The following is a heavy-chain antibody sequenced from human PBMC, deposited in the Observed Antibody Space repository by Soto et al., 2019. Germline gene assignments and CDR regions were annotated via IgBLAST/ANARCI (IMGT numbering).Heavy chain of an antibody. CDR2: IYYSGST. CDR3: ATLTGYSIDY. J-gene: IGHJ4*02. D-gene: IGHD1-26*01. Sequence: SETLSLTCTVSGGSISSGGYYWSWIRQHPGKGLEWIGYIYYSGSTYYNPSLKSRVTISVDTSKNQFSLKLSSVTAADTAVYYCATLTGYSIDYWGQGTLVTVSS. V-gene: IGHV4-31*03. CDR1: GGSISSGGYY.